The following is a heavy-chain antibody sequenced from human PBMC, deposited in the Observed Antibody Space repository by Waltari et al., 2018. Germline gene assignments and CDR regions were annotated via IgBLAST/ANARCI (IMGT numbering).Heavy chain of an antibody. V-gene: IGHV1-3*01. CDR2: INAGNGNT. D-gene: IGHD1-26*01. J-gene: IGHJ3*02. CDR1: GYTFTSYA. CDR3: AREWGASDAFDI. Sequence: QVQLVQSGAEVKKPGASVKVSCKASGYTFTSYAMHWVRQAPGQRLEWMGWINAGNGNTKYSQKFQGRVTITRDTSASTAYMELSSLRSEDTAVYYCAREWGASDAFDIWGQGTMVTVSS.